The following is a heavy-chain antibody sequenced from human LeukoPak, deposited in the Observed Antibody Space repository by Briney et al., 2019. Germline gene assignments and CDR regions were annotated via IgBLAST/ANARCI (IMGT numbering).Heavy chain of an antibody. CDR2: ISSSSSTI. D-gene: IGHD4-17*01. Sequence: GGSLRLSCAASGFTFSSYSMNWVRQAPGKGLEWVSYISSSSSTIYYADSVKGRFTISRDNAKNSLYPQMNSLRAEDTAVYYCARDDDYGDYVRWGQGTLVTVSS. CDR3: ARDDDYGDYVR. J-gene: IGHJ4*02. CDR1: GFTFSSYS. V-gene: IGHV3-48*01.